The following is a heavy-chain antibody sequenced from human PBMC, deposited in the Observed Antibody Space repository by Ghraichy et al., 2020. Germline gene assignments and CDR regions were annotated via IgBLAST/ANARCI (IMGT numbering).Heavy chain of an antibody. J-gene: IGHJ4*02. V-gene: IGHV3-33*01. Sequence: GGSLRLSCAASGFGFSIYCMRWVRQAPGKGLEWVAVIWDDGSKKYYADSVKGRFTISRDNSKNALSLQMNSLRAEDTALYYCARDERPGPITPFDSWGQGTLVTVS. D-gene: IGHD2-15*01. CDR3: ARDERPGPITPFDS. CDR1: GFGFSIYC. CDR2: IWDDGSKK.